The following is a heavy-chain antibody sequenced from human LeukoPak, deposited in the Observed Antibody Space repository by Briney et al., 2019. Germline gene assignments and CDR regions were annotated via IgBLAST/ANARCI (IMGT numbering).Heavy chain of an antibody. CDR3: ARHSKTMIVVGANAFDI. D-gene: IGHD3-22*01. V-gene: IGHV4-34*01. J-gene: IGHJ3*02. CDR1: GGSFSGYY. Sequence: SETLSLTCAVYGGSFSGYYWSWIRQPPGKGLEWIGEINHSGSTNYNPSLKSRVTISVDTSKNQFSLKLSSVTAADTAVYYCARHSKTMIVVGANAFDIWGQGTMVTVSS. CDR2: INHSGST.